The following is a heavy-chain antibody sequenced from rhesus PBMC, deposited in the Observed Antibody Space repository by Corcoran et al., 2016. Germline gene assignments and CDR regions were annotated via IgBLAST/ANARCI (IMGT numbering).Heavy chain of an antibody. Sequence: QVQLQESGPGLVKPPEPLSLTCAVPAYSISSGYGWGWTRQPPGQGLEWIGQIYGGSGSTYYNPSLKSRVTVSKDTSKNQFSLKLSSVTAADTAVYYCARDGYSNYGRFDVWGPGVLVTVSS. CDR2: IYGGSGST. V-gene: IGHV4-127*01. D-gene: IGHD4-23*01. CDR3: ARDGYSNYGRFDV. J-gene: IGHJ5-1*01. CDR1: AYSISSGYG.